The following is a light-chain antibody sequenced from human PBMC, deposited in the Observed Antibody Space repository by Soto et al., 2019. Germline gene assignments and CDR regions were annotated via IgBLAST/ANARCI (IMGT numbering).Light chain of an antibody. CDR1: SSDVGGFDH. J-gene: IGLJ1*01. V-gene: IGLV2-14*03. Sequence: QSVLTQPASVSGSPGQSITISCTGASSDVGGFDHVSWYQQHPGKVPRLLIYDVSSRPSGVSDRFSGSKSGNTASLTISGLQGEKEADYYCNSFTTTSTYVFGTGTKLTVL. CDR2: DVS. CDR3: NSFTTTSTYV.